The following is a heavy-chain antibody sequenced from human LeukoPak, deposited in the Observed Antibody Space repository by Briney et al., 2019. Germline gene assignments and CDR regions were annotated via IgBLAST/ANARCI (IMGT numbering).Heavy chain of an antibody. Sequence: SVKVSCKASGGTFSSYAITWVRQAPGQGLEWVGRIIPIFGTANYAQKFQGRVTITTDESTSTAYMELSTLRSDDTVVYYCARERPPGDSSNWFLEGYFDIWGQGTLVTVSS. V-gene: IGHV1-69*05. CDR3: ARERPPGDSSNWFLEGYFDI. CDR1: GGTFSSYA. CDR2: IIPIFGTA. J-gene: IGHJ4*02. D-gene: IGHD6-13*01.